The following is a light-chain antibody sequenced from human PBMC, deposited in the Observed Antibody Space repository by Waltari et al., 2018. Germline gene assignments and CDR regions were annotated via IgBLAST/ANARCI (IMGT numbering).Light chain of an antibody. Sequence: TQDPAVSVALGQTVSLTFQGDSLRSYYASWYQQRPGQAPILVMYDKNSRPSGVPDRFPASSSGNTASLTITGAQAEDEAYYYCHSRDASGVGGAFGGGTKLTVL. CDR1: SLRSYY. J-gene: IGLJ2*01. CDR2: DKN. V-gene: IGLV3-19*01. CDR3: HSRDASGVGGA.